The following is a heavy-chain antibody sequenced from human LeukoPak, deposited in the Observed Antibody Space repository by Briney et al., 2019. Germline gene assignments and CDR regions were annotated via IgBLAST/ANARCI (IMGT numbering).Heavy chain of an antibody. CDR1: GGTFSSYA. Sequence: ASVKVSCKASGGTFSSYAISWVRQAPGQGLEWMGGIIPIFGTANYAQKFQGRVTITTDESTSTAYMELSSLRSEDAAVYYCARIFGTEGYCSGGSCYSADYWGQGTLVTVSS. CDR2: IIPIFGTA. J-gene: IGHJ4*02. CDR3: ARIFGTEGYCSGGSCYSADY. D-gene: IGHD2-15*01. V-gene: IGHV1-69*05.